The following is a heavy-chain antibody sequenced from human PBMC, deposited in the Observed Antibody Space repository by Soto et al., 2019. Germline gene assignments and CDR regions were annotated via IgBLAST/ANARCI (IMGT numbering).Heavy chain of an antibody. D-gene: IGHD3-22*01. CDR3: ARKGSGYYYGGWFDP. CDR1: GGSFSGYY. J-gene: IGHJ5*02. CDR2: INHSGST. V-gene: IGHV4-34*01. Sequence: PSETLSLTCAVYGGSFSGYYWSWIRQPPGKGREWIGEINHSGSTNYNPSLKSRVTISVDTSKNQFSLKLSSVTAADTAVYYCARKGSGYYYGGWFDPWGQGTLVTVSS.